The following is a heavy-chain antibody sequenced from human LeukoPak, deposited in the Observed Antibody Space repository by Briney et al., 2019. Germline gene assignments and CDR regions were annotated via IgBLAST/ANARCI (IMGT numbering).Heavy chain of an antibody. J-gene: IGHJ5*02. Sequence: SVKVSCKASGGTFSSYAISWVRQAPGQGLEWMGGIIPIFGTANYAQKFQGRATITADESTSTAYMELSSLRSEDTAVYYCASVVVVIGDYWFDPWGQGTLVTVSS. CDR2: IIPIFGTA. V-gene: IGHV1-69*13. CDR3: ASVVVVIGDYWFDP. CDR1: GGTFSSYA. D-gene: IGHD3-22*01.